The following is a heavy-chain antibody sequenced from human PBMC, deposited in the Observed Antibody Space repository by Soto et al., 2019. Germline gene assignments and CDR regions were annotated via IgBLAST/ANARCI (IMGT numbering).Heavy chain of an antibody. Sequence: GGSLRLSCAASGFTFSSYAMSWVRQAPGKGLEWVSAISGSGGSTYYADSVKGRFTISRDNSKNTLYLQMNSLRAEDTAVYYCAKDKGVGAEFYGDLDYWGQGTLVTVSS. J-gene: IGHJ4*02. CDR2: ISGSGGST. CDR3: AKDKGVGAEFYGDLDY. V-gene: IGHV3-23*01. D-gene: IGHD4-17*01. CDR1: GFTFSSYA.